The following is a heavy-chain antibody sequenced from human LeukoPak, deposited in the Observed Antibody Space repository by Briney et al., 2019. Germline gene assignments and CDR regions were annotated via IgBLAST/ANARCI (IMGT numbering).Heavy chain of an antibody. CDR3: ARASSRPYSSSWYSDH. Sequence: PGGSLRLSCAASGFTFSSYWMSWVRQAPGKGLEWVANIKQDGSEKYYVDSVKGRFTISRDNAKNSLYLQMNSLRAEDTAVYYCARASSRPYSSSWYSDHWGQGTLVTVSS. J-gene: IGHJ4*02. CDR1: GFTFSSYW. V-gene: IGHV3-7*01. D-gene: IGHD6-13*01. CDR2: IKQDGSEK.